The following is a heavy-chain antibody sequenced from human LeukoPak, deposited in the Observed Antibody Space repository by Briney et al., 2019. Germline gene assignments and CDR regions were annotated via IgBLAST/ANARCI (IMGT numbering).Heavy chain of an antibody. V-gene: IGHV4-61*02. CDR1: GGSISSGSYY. J-gene: IGHJ3*02. Sequence: PSQTLSLTCTVSGGSISSGSYYWSWIRQPAGKGLEWIGRIYTSGSTNYNPSLKSRVTISVDTSKNQFSLKLSSVTAADTAVYYCAREGYSSGWYINDAFDIWGQGTMVTVSS. CDR2: IYTSGST. D-gene: IGHD6-19*01. CDR3: AREGYSSGWYINDAFDI.